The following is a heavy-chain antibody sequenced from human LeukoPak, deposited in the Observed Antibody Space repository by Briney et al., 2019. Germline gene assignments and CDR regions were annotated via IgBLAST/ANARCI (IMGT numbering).Heavy chain of an antibody. CDR3: ARDFSSGLFDY. J-gene: IGHJ4*02. CDR2: IYYSGST. V-gene: IGHV4-59*01. CDR1: GGSISSYY. Sequence: SETLSLTCTVSGGSISSYYWSWIRQPQGKGLEWIGYIYYSGSTNYNPSLKSRVTISVDTSKNQFSLKLSSVTAADTAVYYCARDFSSGLFDYWGQGTLVTVSS. D-gene: IGHD3-22*01.